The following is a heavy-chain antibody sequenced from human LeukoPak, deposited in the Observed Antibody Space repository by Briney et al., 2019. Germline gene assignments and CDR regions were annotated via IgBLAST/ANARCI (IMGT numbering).Heavy chain of an antibody. CDR3: ARLGRKSIAARPDEVYYYYYMDV. V-gene: IGHV1-18*01. J-gene: IGHJ6*03. CDR1: GYTFTSYG. Sequence: ASVKVSCKASGYTFTSYGISWVRQAPGQGLEWMGWISAYNGNTNYAQKLQGRVTMTTDTSTSTAYMGLRSLRSDDTAVYYCARLGRKSIAARPDEVYYYYYMDVWGKGTTVTVSS. D-gene: IGHD6-6*01. CDR2: ISAYNGNT.